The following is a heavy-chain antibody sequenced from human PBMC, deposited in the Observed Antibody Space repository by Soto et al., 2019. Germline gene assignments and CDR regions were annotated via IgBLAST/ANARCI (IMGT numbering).Heavy chain of an antibody. CDR1: GFRFRAHA. D-gene: IGHD2-15*01. CDR2: NRGSGGAA. CDR3: SKVLSQQHGWWQP. V-gene: IGHV3-23*01. J-gene: IGHJ5*02. Sequence: GWSLSLSYTTSGFRFRAHAITWVLQAPRERLEWLSVNRGSGGAAYFADSVKRLFTVSRDNSKNTVFLQLSNVRVEDSAVYFRSKVLSQQHGWWQPWGPGA.